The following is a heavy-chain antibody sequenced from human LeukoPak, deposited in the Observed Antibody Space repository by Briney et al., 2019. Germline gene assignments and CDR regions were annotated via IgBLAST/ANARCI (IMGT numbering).Heavy chain of an antibody. CDR1: GYTLTELS. CDR3: ATIFSGSYHPSFDY. J-gene: IGHJ4*02. Sequence: ASVKVSCKVSGYTLTELSMHWVRQAPGKGLEWMGGFDPEDGETIYAQKFQGRVTMTEDTPTDTAYMELSSLRSEDTAAYYCATIFSGSYHPSFDYWGQGTLVTVSS. V-gene: IGHV1-24*01. D-gene: IGHD1-26*01. CDR2: FDPEDGET.